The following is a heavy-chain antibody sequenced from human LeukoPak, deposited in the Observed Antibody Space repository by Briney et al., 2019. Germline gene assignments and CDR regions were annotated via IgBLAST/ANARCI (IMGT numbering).Heavy chain of an antibody. CDR2: ISTSSGYI. CDR1: GFTFSTYS. CDR3: VSCHHDDYNNLDYFDY. Sequence: GGSLRLTCAASGFTFSTYSMNWVRQAPGKGLDWVSFISTSSGYIYYADSVKGRFTISRDTAKNSLFLQMNSLRAEDTAVYYCVSCHHDDYNNLDYFDYWGQGTLVTVSS. V-gene: IGHV3-21*05. D-gene: IGHD4-11*01. J-gene: IGHJ4*02.